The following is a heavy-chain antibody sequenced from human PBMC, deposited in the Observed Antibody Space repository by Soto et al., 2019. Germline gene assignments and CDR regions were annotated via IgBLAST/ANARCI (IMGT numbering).Heavy chain of an antibody. CDR1: GGTLNTYT. CDR2: LVQRYDSV. J-gene: IGHJ4*02. V-gene: IGHV1-69*06. CDR3: ARWMSDSGSYCFDY. Sequence: QVQLVQSGAEVKQPGASVKVSCEASGGTLNTYTINWVRQAPGRGLEWVGQLVQRYDSVNYSGNFQDRVPITVDKPTKTAYMELTRLRSEDTARYFCARWMSDSGSYCFDYWGQGTLVTVSS. D-gene: IGHD3-22*01.